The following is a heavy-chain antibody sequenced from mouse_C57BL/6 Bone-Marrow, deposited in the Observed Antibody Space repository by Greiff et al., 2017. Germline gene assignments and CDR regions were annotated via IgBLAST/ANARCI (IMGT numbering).Heavy chain of an antibody. D-gene: IGHD1-1*01. J-gene: IGHJ4*01. Sequence: EVKVVESGGGLVKPGGSLKLSCAASGFTFSDYGMHWVRQAPEKGLEWVAYISSGSSTIYYADTVKGRFTISRDNAKNTLFLQMTRLRSEDTAMYYGASYGSSLYYYAMDYWGQGTSVTVSS. V-gene: IGHV5-17*01. CDR1: GFTFSDYG. CDR3: ASYGSSLYYYAMDY. CDR2: ISSGSSTI.